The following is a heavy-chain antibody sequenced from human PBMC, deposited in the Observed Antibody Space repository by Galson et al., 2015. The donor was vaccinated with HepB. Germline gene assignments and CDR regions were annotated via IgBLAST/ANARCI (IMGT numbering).Heavy chain of an antibody. CDR1: GFPFSNYA. J-gene: IGHJ4*02. CDR3: AKILLPASIRAADY. CDR2: ISGTGGST. D-gene: IGHD2-2*02. Sequence: CAASGFPFSNYAMSWVRQTPGKGLEWVSAISGTGGSTYYADSVKGRFTISRDNSKNTLYLQMDSLRAEDTAVYHCAKILLPASIRAADYWGQGTLVTVSS. V-gene: IGHV3-23*01.